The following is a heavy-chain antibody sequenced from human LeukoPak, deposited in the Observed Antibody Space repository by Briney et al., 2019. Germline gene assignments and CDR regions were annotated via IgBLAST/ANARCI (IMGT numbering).Heavy chain of an antibody. D-gene: IGHD5-18*01. V-gene: IGHV5-51*01. J-gene: IGHJ4*02. CDR3: ARAPSRGYSYGYFDY. CDR2: IYPGDSDT. Sequence: GESLKISCKGSGYSFTSYWIGWVRQMPGKGLEWMGIIYPGDSDTRYSPSFQGQVTISADKSISTAYLQWSSLKASDTAMYYCARAPSRGYSYGYFDYWGQGTLVTVSP. CDR1: GYSFTSYW.